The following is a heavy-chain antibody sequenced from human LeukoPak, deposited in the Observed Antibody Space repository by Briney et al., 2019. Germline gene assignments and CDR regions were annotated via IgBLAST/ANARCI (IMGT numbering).Heavy chain of an antibody. CDR2: VYDSGNT. CDR3: ARSDYYGSGSHTVFDAFDI. J-gene: IGHJ3*02. Sequence: PSETLSLTCTVSGGSVNNYFWSWIRRPPEKGLEWIGYVYDSGNTDYNPSLKSQVSISIAKSKNQFFLKLSSVTAADTAMYYCARSDYYGSGSHTVFDAFDIWGQGTRVTVSS. V-gene: IGHV4-59*02. CDR1: GGSVNNYF. D-gene: IGHD3-10*01.